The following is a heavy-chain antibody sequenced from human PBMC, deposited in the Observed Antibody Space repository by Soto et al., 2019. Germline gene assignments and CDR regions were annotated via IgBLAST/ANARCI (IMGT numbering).Heavy chain of an antibody. Sequence: GGSLRLSCAASGFTFSSYSMNWVRQAPGKGLEWVSYISSSSSTIYYADSVKGRFTISRDNAKNSLYLQMNSLRDEDTAVYYCARVDEEYYDFWSGYYFPPLDYWGQGTLVTVSS. V-gene: IGHV3-48*02. CDR2: ISSSSSTI. D-gene: IGHD3-3*01. CDR3: ARVDEEYYDFWSGYYFPPLDY. CDR1: GFTFSSYS. J-gene: IGHJ4*02.